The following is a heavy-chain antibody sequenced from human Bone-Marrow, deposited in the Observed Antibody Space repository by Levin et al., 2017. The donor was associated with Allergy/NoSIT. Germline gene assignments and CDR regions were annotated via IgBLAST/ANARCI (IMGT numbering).Heavy chain of an antibody. D-gene: IGHD6-19*01. V-gene: IGHV4-39*01. Sequence: SETLSLTCTVSGGSISSSSYYWGWIRQPPGKGLEWIGSIYYSGSTYYNPSLKSRVTISVDTSKNQFSLKLSSVTAADTAVYYCARHSRSGWYNWFDPWGQGTLVTVSS. CDR1: GGSISSSSYY. CDR3: ARHSRSGWYNWFDP. CDR2: IYYSGST. J-gene: IGHJ5*02.